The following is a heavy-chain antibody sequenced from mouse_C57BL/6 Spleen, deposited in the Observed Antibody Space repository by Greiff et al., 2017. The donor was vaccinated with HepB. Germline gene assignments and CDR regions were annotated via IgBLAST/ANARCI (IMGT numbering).Heavy chain of an antibody. V-gene: IGHV1-82*01. Sequence: VQLQQSGPELVKPGASVKISCKASGYAFSSSWMNWVKQRPGKGLEWIGRIYPGDGDTNYNGKFKGKATLTADKSSSTAYMQLSSLTSEDSAVYFCARQLSQREDAMDYWGQGTSVTVSS. D-gene: IGHD3-2*02. J-gene: IGHJ4*01. CDR2: IYPGDGDT. CDR3: ARQLSQREDAMDY. CDR1: GYAFSSSW.